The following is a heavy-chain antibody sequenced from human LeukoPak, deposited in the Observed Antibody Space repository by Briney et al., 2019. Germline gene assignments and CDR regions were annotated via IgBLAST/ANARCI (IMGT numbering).Heavy chain of an antibody. V-gene: IGHV3-73*01. CDR3: TRQFRSSGWYFTFAS. Sequence: GGSLRLSCAASGFTFSDSTMHWVRQASGKGLEWIGHIKGKVKTYETAYAASVKGRFTISRDDSKNTLYLQMNSLKTDDTAVYYCTRQFRSSGWYFTFASWGQGTLVSVSS. D-gene: IGHD6-19*01. J-gene: IGHJ4*02. CDR1: GFTFSDST. CDR2: IKGKVKTYET.